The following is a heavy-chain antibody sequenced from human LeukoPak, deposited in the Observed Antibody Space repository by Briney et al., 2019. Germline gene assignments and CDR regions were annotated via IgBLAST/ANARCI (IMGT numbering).Heavy chain of an antibody. J-gene: IGHJ4*02. Sequence: PGGSLRLSCAASGFTFSSYAMSWVRQAPGKGLEWVSSISDSGGNTKYADSVKGRFTISRDNSKNTLYLQMNSLRAEDTAVYYCAKLPPAGTFDNFDYWGQGTLVTVSS. CDR1: GFTFSSYA. D-gene: IGHD6-13*01. CDR2: ISDSGGNT. CDR3: AKLPPAGTFDNFDY. V-gene: IGHV3-23*01.